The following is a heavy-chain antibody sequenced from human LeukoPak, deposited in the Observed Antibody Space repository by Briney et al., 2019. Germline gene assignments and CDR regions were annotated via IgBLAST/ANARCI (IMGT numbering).Heavy chain of an antibody. D-gene: IGHD6-13*01. J-gene: IGHJ4*02. V-gene: IGHV3-30*19. CDR2: IWYDGSNK. CDR1: GFTFSSYG. CDR3: ARAVGYSSSWYDY. Sequence: GGSLRLSCAASGFTFSSYGMHWVRQAPGKGLEWVAVIWYDGSNKYYADSVKGRFTISRDNSKNTLYLQMNSLRAEDTAVYYCARAVGYSSSWYDYWGQGTLVTVSS.